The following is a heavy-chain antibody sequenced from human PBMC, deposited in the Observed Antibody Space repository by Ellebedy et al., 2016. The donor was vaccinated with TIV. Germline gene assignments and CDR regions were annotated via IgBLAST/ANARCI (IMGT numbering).Heavy chain of an antibody. J-gene: IGHJ4*02. CDR3: ARIAPTVVTFGLYYFDF. Sequence: SVKVSCKASGVTFTSFATSWVRQAPGQGLEWMGGIIPILGIPNYAQKFQDRVTITADKSTSTAYMELSSLRSEDTALYYCARIAPTVVTFGLYYFDFWGQGTLVTVSS. D-gene: IGHD4-23*01. CDR2: IIPILGIP. V-gene: IGHV1-69*10. CDR1: GVTFTSFA.